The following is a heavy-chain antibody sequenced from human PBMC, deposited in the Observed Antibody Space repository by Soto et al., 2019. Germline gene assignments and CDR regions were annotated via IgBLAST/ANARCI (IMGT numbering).Heavy chain of an antibody. CDR2: IYSGGST. CDR1: GFTVSSNY. Sequence: PGGSLRLACAASGFTVSSNYMSWVRQAPGKGLEWVSVIYSGGSTYYADSVKGRFTISRDNSKNTLYLQMNSLRAEDTAVYYCAREPDCGSTSCYSTATSYYYAMAGRGERPMVAV. J-gene: IGHJ6*02. CDR3: AREPDCGSTSCYSTATSYYYAMAG. D-gene: IGHD2-2*01. V-gene: IGHV3-66*01.